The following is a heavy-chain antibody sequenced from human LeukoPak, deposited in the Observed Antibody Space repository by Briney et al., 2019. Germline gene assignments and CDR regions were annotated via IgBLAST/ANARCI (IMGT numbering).Heavy chain of an antibody. CDR1: GGSISSGGYS. CDR2: IYNSGST. V-gene: IGHV4-30-4*07. J-gene: IGHJ4*02. CDR3: ARGWGPAYCGGDCLRHFDY. Sequence: TLSLTCAVSGGSISSGGYSWNWIRQPPGKGLEWIGYIYNSGSTSYNPSLKSRVSLSVDTSKNLFSLTLNSMTAADTAVYYCARGWGPAYCGGDCLRHFDYWGQGTLVTVSS. D-gene: IGHD2-21*02.